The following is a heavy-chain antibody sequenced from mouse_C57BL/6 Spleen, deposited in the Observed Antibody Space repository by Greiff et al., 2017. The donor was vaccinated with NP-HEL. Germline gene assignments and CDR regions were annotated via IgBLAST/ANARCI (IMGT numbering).Heavy chain of an antibody. CDR2: INPSSGYT. CDR1: GYTFTSYT. Sequence: VQLQQSGAELARPGASVKMSCKASGYTFTSYTMHWVKQRPGQGLEWIGYINPSSGYTKYNQKFKDKATLTADKSSSTAYMQLSSLTSEDSAVYYCARGDYDYDRGATDYWGQGTSVTVSS. J-gene: IGHJ4*01. CDR3: ARGDYDYDRGATDY. D-gene: IGHD2-4*01. V-gene: IGHV1-4*01.